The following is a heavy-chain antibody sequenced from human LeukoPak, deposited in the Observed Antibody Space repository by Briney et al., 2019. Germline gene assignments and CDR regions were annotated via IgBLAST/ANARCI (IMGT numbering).Heavy chain of an antibody. J-gene: IGHJ6*03. CDR1: GFTFSSYA. CDR3: ARVPRGSTVGTLPYFYYYMDV. Sequence: GGSLRLSCAASGFTFSSYAMHWVRQAPGKGLEWVAVISYDGSNKYYADSVKGRFTISRDNSKNTLYLQMNSLRAEDTAVYYCARVPRGSTVGTLPYFYYYMDVWGKGTTVIVSS. D-gene: IGHD1-26*01. CDR2: ISYDGSNK. V-gene: IGHV3-30-3*01.